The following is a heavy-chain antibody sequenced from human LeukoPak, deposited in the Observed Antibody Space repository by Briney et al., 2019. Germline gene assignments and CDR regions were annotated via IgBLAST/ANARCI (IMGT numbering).Heavy chain of an antibody. CDR3: ARVRGVLLAEDWFDP. Sequence: GASVKVSFKASGGTFSSYAISWVRQAPGQGLEWMGGIIPIFGTANYAQKFQGRVTITADESTSTAYMELSSLRSEDTAVYYCARVRGVLLAEDWFDPWGQGTLVTVSS. CDR2: IIPIFGTA. V-gene: IGHV1-69*13. D-gene: IGHD3-10*01. J-gene: IGHJ5*02. CDR1: GGTFSSYA.